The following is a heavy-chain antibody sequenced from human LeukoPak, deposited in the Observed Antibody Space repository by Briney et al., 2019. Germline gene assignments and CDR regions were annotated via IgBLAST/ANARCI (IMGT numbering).Heavy chain of an antibody. D-gene: IGHD1-7*01. CDR3: ARPKNWSYGEIDY. V-gene: IGHV1-2*02. J-gene: IGHJ4*02. CDR1: GYTFTGYY. CDR2: INPNSGGT. Sequence: GASVKVSCKASGYTFTGYYMHWVRQAPGQGLEWMGWINPNSGGTNYAQKFQGRVTMTRDTSISTAYMELSRLRSDDTAVYYCARPKNWSYGEIDYWGQGTLVTVSS.